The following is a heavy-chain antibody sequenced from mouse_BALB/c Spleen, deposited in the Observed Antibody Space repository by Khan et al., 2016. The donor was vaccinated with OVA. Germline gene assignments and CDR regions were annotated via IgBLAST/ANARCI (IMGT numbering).Heavy chain of an antibody. CDR2: IYPGGYFT. J-gene: IGHJ1*01. D-gene: IGHD3-1*01. CDR1: GYTFTNYW. Sequence: QVQLKESGGEVVRPGTSVKISCKASGYTFTNYWLGWIRQRPGHGLEWIGDIYPGGYFTNYNEKFKGKATLTVDTSSSTANMQLSSLISEDSAVYFCARWATWYFDVWGAGTTVTVSS. V-gene: IGHV1-63*02. CDR3: ARWATWYFDV.